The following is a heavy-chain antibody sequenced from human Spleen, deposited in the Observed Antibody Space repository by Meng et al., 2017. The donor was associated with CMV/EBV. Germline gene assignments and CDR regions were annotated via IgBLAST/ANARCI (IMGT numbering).Heavy chain of an antibody. Sequence: ASVKVTRKASGYTFPTYGISWLRQARGEGLEWMGWISGYNGNTNYAQKFQDRATMTTDTSQSTDYMELRKLRSDDTAVYYCATLGFWGDYFDHWGQGTLVTVSS. CDR2: ISGYNGNT. D-gene: IGHD3-16*01. CDR3: ATLGFWGDYFDH. CDR1: GYTFPTYG. J-gene: IGHJ4*02. V-gene: IGHV1-18*01.